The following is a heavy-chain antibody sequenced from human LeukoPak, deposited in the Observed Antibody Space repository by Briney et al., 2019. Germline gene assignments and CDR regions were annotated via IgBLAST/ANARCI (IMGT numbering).Heavy chain of an antibody. CDR3: ARDLGRIAADY. J-gene: IGHJ4*02. V-gene: IGHV3-66*01. CDR1: GFTVSSNY. D-gene: IGHD6-13*01. CDR2: IYSGGST. Sequence: GGSLRLSCAASGFTVSSNYMSWVRQAPGKGLEWVSVIYSGGSTYYAGSVKGRFTISRDNSKNTLYLQMNSLRAEDTAVYYCARDLGRIAADYWGQGTLVTVSS.